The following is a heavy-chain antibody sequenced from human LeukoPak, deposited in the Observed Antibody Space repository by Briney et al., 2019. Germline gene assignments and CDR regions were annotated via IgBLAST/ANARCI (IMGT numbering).Heavy chain of an antibody. CDR3: ATEPRYFDWPNLYY. CDR2: FDPEDGET. V-gene: IGHV1-24*01. D-gene: IGHD3-9*01. Sequence: ASVKVSCKVSGYILTELSMHWVRQAPGQGLEWMGGFDPEDGETIYAQKFQGRVTMTEDTSTDTAYMELSSLRSEDTAVYYCATEPRYFDWPNLYYWGQGTLVTVSS. J-gene: IGHJ4*02. CDR1: GYILTELS.